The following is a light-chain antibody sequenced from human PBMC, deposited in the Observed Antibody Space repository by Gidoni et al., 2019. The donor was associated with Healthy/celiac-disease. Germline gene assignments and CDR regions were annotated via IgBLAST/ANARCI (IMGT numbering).Light chain of an antibody. Sequence: DIQMIQSPSSLSASVGDRVTITCRASQSISSYLNWYQQKPGKAPKLLIYAASSLESGVPSRFSGSGSGTDFTLTISSLQPEDFATYYCQQSYNTSWTFGQGTKVEIK. J-gene: IGKJ1*01. CDR3: QQSYNTSWT. CDR1: QSISSY. CDR2: AAS. V-gene: IGKV1-39*01.